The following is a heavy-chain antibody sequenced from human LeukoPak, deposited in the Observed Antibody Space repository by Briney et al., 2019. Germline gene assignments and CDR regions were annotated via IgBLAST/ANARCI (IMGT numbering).Heavy chain of an antibody. CDR3: ARDGAYCSSTSCFRVYYYYGMDV. CDR1: GFTFRSYS. V-gene: IGHV3-21*01. J-gene: IGHJ6*04. Sequence: GRSLRLSCAASGFTFRSYSMNWVRQAPGKGLEWVSSISSSSSYIYYADPAKGRFTISRDNAKNSLYLQMNSLRAEDTAVYYCARDGAYCSSTSCFRVYYYYGMDVWGKGTTVTVSS. CDR2: ISSSSSYI. D-gene: IGHD2-2*01.